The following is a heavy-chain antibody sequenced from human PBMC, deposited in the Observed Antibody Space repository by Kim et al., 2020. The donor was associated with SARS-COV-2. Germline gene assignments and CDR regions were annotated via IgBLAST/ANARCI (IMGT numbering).Heavy chain of an antibody. D-gene: IGHD3-16*01. V-gene: IGHV3-49*02. Sequence: TTEYAASVKGRFTISRDDSKSIAYLQMNSLKTEDTAVYYCTRLRGRYYDYWGQGTLVTVSS. CDR2: TT. CDR3: TRLRGRYYDY. J-gene: IGHJ4*02.